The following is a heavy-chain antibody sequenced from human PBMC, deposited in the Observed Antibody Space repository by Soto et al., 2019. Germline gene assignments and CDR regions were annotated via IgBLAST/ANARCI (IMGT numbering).Heavy chain of an antibody. Sequence: QVQLVQSGAEVKKPGSSVKVSCKASGGTFSSYTISWVRQAPGQGLEWMGRIIPILGIANYAQKFQGRVTITADKSTSTAYMELSSLRSEDTAVYSCARCNWNYALLGFDPWGQGTLVTVSS. J-gene: IGHJ5*02. CDR1: GGTFSSYT. CDR2: IIPILGIA. CDR3: ARCNWNYALLGFDP. D-gene: IGHD1-7*01. V-gene: IGHV1-69*02.